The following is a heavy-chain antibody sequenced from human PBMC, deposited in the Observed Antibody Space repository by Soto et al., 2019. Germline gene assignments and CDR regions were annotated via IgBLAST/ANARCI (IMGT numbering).Heavy chain of an antibody. CDR3: AMWSDWFDP. CDR1: GGSISSSSYY. D-gene: IGHD2-21*01. J-gene: IGHJ5*02. V-gene: IGHV4-39*01. CDR2: IYYSGST. Sequence: QLQLQASGPGLVKPSETLSLTCTVSGGSISSSSYYWGSIRQPPGKGLEWIGSIYYSGSTYYNPSLKSRVTISVDTAKNPFSLKLSSVTAADTAVYYCAMWSDWFDPCGQGTLVAVSS.